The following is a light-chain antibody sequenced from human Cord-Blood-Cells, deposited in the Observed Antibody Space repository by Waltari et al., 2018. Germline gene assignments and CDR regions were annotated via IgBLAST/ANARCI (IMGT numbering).Light chain of an antibody. V-gene: IGKV1-39*01. Sequence: DIQMTQPPFSLSASVGDRVTLSCRTSQSISSYLNWYQQKPGKAPKLLIYAASSLQSGVPSRFSGSGSGTDFTLTISSLQPEDFATYYCQQSYSTPRLTFGGGTKVEIK. J-gene: IGKJ4*01. CDR2: AAS. CDR1: QSISSY. CDR3: QQSYSTPRLT.